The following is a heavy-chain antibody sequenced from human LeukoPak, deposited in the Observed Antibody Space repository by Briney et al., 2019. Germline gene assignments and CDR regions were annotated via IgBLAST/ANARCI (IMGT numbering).Heavy chain of an antibody. CDR3: AKDDPTGFFDY. D-gene: IGHD4-17*01. Sequence: GGTLRLSCAASGFTFSNHGMNWVRQAPGKGLEWVSAISGSGGSTYYADSVKGRFTISRDNSKDTLYLQMNSLRAEDTAVYYCAKDDPTGFFDYWGQGTLVTVSS. CDR2: ISGSGGST. J-gene: IGHJ4*02. CDR1: GFTFSNHG. V-gene: IGHV3-23*01.